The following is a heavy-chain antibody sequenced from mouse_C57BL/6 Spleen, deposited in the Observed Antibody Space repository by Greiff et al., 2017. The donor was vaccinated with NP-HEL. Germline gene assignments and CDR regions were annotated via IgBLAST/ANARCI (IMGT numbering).Heavy chain of an antibody. V-gene: IGHV1-80*01. D-gene: IGHD2-1*01. CDR3: ARSYGNYFYDY. Sequence: QVQLQQSGAELVKPGASVKISCKASGYAFSSYWMNWVKQRPGKGLEWIGQIYPGDGDTNYNGKFKGKATLTADKSSSTAYMQLSSLTSEDSSVYFCARSYGNYFYDYWGQGTTLTVSS. CDR1: GYAFSSYW. CDR2: IYPGDGDT. J-gene: IGHJ2*01.